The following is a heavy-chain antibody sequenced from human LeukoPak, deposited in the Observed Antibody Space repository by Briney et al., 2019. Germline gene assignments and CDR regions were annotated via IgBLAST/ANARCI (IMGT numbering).Heavy chain of an antibody. CDR3: ARAGVWDYSDSSGYHNAAFDI. V-gene: IGHV1-2*02. J-gene: IGHJ3*02. CDR2: INPNSGGT. Sequence: EASVKVSCKASGYTFTDYYMHWARQAPGQGLEWMGWINPNSGGTNYAQKFQGRVTVTRDTSISTAYMDLSRLRYDDTAVSYCARAGVWDYSDSSGYHNAAFDIWGQGTMVTVSS. CDR1: GYTFTDYY. D-gene: IGHD3-22*01.